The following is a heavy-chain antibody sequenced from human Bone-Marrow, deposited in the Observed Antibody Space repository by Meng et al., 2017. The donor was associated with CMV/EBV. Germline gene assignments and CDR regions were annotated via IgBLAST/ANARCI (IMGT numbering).Heavy chain of an antibody. CDR3: AKLPQIWSSNYY. CDR1: GFTVSSNY. D-gene: IGHD5-18*01. J-gene: IGHJ4*02. V-gene: IGHV3-53*01. Sequence: GESLKISCAASGFTVSSNYMSWVREAPGKGLEWVSSLSASGSITEYGDSVKGRFTISRDNSKNTVYLQMNNLRAEDTAMYYCAKLPQIWSSNYYWGKGMLVTVSS. CDR2: LSASGSIT.